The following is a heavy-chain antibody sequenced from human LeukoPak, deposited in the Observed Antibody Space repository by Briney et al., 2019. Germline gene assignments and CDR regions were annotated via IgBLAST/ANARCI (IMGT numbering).Heavy chain of an antibody. CDR2: ISSSSSTI. J-gene: IGHJ4*02. CDR3: ARAPVFGVVIEDY. CDR1: GFTFSSYA. Sequence: GRSLRLSCAASGFTFSSYAMHWVRQAPGKGLEWVSYISSSSSTIYYADSVKGRFTISRDNAKNSLYLQMNSLRAEDTAVYYCARAPVFGVVIEDYWGQGTLVTVSS. D-gene: IGHD3-3*01. V-gene: IGHV3-48*01.